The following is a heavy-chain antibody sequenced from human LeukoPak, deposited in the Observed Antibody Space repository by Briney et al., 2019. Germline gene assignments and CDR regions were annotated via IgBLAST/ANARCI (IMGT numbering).Heavy chain of an antibody. J-gene: IGHJ4*02. CDR3: ARGPGIAVAGTIYFDY. CDR1: GFTFSSYW. V-gene: IGHV3-74*01. CDR2: IDSYGSTT. Sequence: GGSLRLSCAASGFTFSSYWMHWVRQAPGKGLVWVSRIDSYGSTTRYADSVKGRFTISRDNAKNTLYLQMNSLRAEDTAVYYCARGPGIAVAGTIYFDYWGQGTLVTVSS. D-gene: IGHD6-19*01.